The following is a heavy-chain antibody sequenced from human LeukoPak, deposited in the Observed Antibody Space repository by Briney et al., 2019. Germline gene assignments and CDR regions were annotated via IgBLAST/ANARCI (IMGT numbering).Heavy chain of an antibody. V-gene: IGHV4-4*02. Sequence: SETLSLTCAVSGGSISSSNWWSWVRQPPGKGLEWIGEIYHSGSTNYNPSLKSRVTISVDKSKNQFSLKLSSVTAADTAVYYCARSELLWFGGVNSGFDYWGQGTLVTVSS. CDR3: ARSELLWFGGVNSGFDY. D-gene: IGHD3-10*01. CDR1: GGSISSSNW. J-gene: IGHJ4*02. CDR2: IYHSGST.